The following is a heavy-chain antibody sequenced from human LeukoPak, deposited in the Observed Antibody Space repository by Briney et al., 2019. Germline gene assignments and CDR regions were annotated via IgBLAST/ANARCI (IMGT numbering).Heavy chain of an antibody. V-gene: IGHV3-23*01. D-gene: IGHD3-16*01. Sequence: GGSLRLSCAASGFTFSSYVMSWVRQAPGKGLEWVSAISGSGGSTYYADSVKGRFTISRDNSKNTLHLQMNSLRAEDTAVYYCARDLSRVGLSWFDPWGQGTLVTVSS. CDR2: ISGSGGST. CDR1: GFTFSSYV. J-gene: IGHJ5*02. CDR3: ARDLSRVGLSWFDP.